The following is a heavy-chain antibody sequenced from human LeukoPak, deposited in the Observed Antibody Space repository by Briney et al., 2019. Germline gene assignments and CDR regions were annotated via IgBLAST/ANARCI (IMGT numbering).Heavy chain of an antibody. CDR2: IYYSGST. J-gene: IGHJ6*03. Sequence: PSETLSLTCTVSGGSISSYYWSWIRQPPGKGLEWNWYIYYSGSTNDNPSLKSRVTISVDTSRNPFSLKLNSVTAADTAVYYCARGGGLNYYYYYMDVWGKGTTVTVSS. CDR3: ARGGGLNYYYYYMDV. D-gene: IGHD6-25*01. CDR1: GGSISSYY. V-gene: IGHV4-59*01.